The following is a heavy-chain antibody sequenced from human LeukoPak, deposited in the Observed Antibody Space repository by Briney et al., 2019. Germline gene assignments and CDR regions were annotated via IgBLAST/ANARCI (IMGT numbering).Heavy chain of an antibody. D-gene: IGHD5-18*01. CDR2: IKGDGGST. Sequence: GGSLRLSCAASGFTFSSYWMHWVRHTPGKGLVWVSRIKGDGGSTSYADSVKGRFTISRDNAKNTLYLQMNGLRAEDTAVYYCARDGYSFGHDFDYWGQGTLVTVSS. J-gene: IGHJ4*02. CDR1: GFTFSSYW. V-gene: IGHV3-74*01. CDR3: ARDGYSFGHDFDY.